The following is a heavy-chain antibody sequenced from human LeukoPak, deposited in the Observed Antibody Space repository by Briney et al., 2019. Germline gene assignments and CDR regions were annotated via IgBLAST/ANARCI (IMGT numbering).Heavy chain of an antibody. CDR3: ARQKAEARPGGGSFDF. V-gene: IGHV4-30-2*03. CDR2: VYYGVSD. D-gene: IGHD5-24*01. CDR1: GGSISSGGYY. J-gene: IGHJ4*02. Sequence: SQTLSLTCTVSGGSISSGGYYWAWIRQPPGKGLEWIGTVYYGVSDSYNPSLKSRVTISVDTSKSQFSLKLSSVTASDTAVYYCARQKAEARPGGGSFDFWGQGTLVRVSS.